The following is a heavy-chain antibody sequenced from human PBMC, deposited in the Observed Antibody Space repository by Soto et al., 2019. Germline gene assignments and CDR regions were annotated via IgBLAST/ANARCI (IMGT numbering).Heavy chain of an antibody. V-gene: IGHV3-30*18. J-gene: IGHJ4*02. Sequence: PGGSLRLSCAASGFTFSSYGMHWVRQAPGKGLEWVAVISYDGSNKYYADSVKGRFTISRDNSKNTLYLQMNSLRAEDTAVYYCAKDWHRYSGYDWEEYWGQGTLVTVSS. CDR3: AKDWHRYSGYDWEEY. D-gene: IGHD5-12*01. CDR2: ISYDGSNK. CDR1: GFTFSSYG.